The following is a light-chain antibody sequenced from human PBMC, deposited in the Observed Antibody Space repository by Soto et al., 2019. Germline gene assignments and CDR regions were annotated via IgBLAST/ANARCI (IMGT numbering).Light chain of an antibody. CDR3: HQFNNYPLT. J-gene: IGKJ5*01. CDR2: DAS. CDR1: QGVSSS. V-gene: IGKV1D-13*01. Sequence: AIQLTQSPSSLSASVGDRVTITCRASQGVSSSLAWYQQKPGTAPKLLIYDASDLETGVPSRFSGSGSGTVFTLTISSLQPEDFATYYCHQFNNYPLTFGQGTRLEI.